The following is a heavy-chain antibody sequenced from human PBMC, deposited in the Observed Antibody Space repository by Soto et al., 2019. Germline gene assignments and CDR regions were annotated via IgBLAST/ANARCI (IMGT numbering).Heavy chain of an antibody. CDR3: ARDYDYVWGSYRLDY. D-gene: IGHD3-16*02. Sequence: QVQLVQSGPEVKKPGASVKVSCKASGYTFANYGITWVRQAPGQGLEWVGGISAYNGNTNYGQKFQGRDTMTTDTSTSTAYMELRNLRSDDTAVYYCARDYDYVWGSYRLDYWGQGTPVTVSA. CDR2: ISAYNGNT. CDR1: GYTFANYG. J-gene: IGHJ4*02. V-gene: IGHV1-18*01.